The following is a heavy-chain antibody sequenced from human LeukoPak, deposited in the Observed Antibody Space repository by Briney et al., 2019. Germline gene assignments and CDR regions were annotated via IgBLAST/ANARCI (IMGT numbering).Heavy chain of an antibody. J-gene: IGHJ1*01. CDR1: GRTFNKYW. D-gene: IGHD6-19*01. CDR3: ATGYSSGWYFYFQH. CDR2: IKQDGSEK. V-gene: IGHV3-7*01. Sequence: PGGSLRLSCEASGRTFNKYWMTWVRQAPGKGLEWVANIKQDGSEKNYVDSVKRGSTISRANAKNSLSLRMNRLSAEDTAVYYCATGYSSGWYFYFQHWGQGSLVSVSS.